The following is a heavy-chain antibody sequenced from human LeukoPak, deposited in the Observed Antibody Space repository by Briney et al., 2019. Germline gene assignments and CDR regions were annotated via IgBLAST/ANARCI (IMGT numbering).Heavy chain of an antibody. CDR3: ARGLVKGGYGMDV. D-gene: IGHD3-9*01. J-gene: IGHJ6*04. V-gene: IGHV1-2*04. Sequence: GASVKVSCKASGYTFTCYYMHWVRQAPGQGLEWMGWINPNSGGTNYAQRFQGWVTMTRDTSISTAYMELSRLRSDDTAVYYCARGLVKGGYGMDVWGKGTTVTVSS. CDR2: INPNSGGT. CDR1: GYTFTCYY.